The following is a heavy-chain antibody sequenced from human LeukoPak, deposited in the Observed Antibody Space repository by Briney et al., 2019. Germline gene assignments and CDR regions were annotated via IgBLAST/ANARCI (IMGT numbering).Heavy chain of an antibody. CDR2: IKQDGSEK. D-gene: IGHD2-15*01. J-gene: IGHJ4*02. CDR3: VREDRSCYYY. Sequence: GGSLRLSCAASGFSFSSYWMAWVRQAPGKGLEWVASIKQDGSEKYYADSVKGRFTMSKDNSKNSIYLQMNSLRAEDTAVYYCVREDRSCYYYWGQGTLVTVSS. V-gene: IGHV3-7*03. CDR1: GFSFSSYW.